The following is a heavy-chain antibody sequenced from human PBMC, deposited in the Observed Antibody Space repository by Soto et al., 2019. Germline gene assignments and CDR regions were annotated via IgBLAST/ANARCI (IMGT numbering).Heavy chain of an antibody. CDR1: GGTFSSYA. J-gene: IGHJ4*02. CDR2: IIPIFGTA. CDR3: AKDRIIMIRGVPLLHF. Sequence: GASVKVSCKASGGTFSSYAISWVRQAPGQGLEWMGGIIPIFGTANYAQKFQGRVTITADESTSTAYMELSSLRSEDTAVYYCAKDRIIMIRGVPLLHFWGQGSLVTVSS. D-gene: IGHD3-10*01. V-gene: IGHV1-69*13.